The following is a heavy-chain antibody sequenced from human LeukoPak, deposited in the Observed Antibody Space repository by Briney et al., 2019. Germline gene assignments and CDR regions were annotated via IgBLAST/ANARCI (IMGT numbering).Heavy chain of an antibody. CDR3: ARGANYYDSSGYYIGAFDI. J-gene: IGHJ3*02. Sequence: PGGSLRLSCAASGFTFSSYAMHWVRQATGKGLEYVSAISSNGGSTYYANSVKGRFTISRDNSKNTLYLQMGSLRAEDMAVYYCARGANYYDSSGYYIGAFDIWGQGTMVTVSS. CDR2: ISSNGGST. V-gene: IGHV3-64*01. CDR1: GFTFSSYA. D-gene: IGHD3-22*01.